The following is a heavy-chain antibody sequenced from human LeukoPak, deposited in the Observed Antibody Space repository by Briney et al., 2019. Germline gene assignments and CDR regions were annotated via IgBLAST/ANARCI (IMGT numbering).Heavy chain of an antibody. V-gene: IGHV4-4*07. CDR3: AREAVDYGSGSHDY. CDR2: MHSSGST. D-gene: IGHD3-10*01. Sequence: SETLSLTCTVSGGSISSYYWSWIRQPAGKGLEWIGRMHSSGSTNYNPSIKSRVTMSLDTSKNQFSLKVDSVTAADTAMYYCAREAVDYGSGSHDYWGQGTLVTVSS. J-gene: IGHJ4*02. CDR1: GGSISSYY.